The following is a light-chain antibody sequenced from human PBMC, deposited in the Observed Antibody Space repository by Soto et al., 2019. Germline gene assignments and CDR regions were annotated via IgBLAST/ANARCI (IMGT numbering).Light chain of an antibody. J-gene: IGLJ2*01. CDR1: NIGSKN. CDR3: QVWDSSTEVV. Sequence: SYELTQPLSVSVALGQTARITCGGNNIGSKNVHWYQQKPGQAPVLVIYRDSNRPSGIPERFSGSNSGNTATLTISRAQAGGEADYYCQVWDSSTEVVFGGGTKLTVL. CDR2: RDS. V-gene: IGLV3-9*01.